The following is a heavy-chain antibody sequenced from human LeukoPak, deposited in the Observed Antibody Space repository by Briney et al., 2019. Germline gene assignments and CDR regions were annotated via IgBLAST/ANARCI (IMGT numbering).Heavy chain of an antibody. CDR2: IYYSGST. CDR1: GGSISSSSYY. J-gene: IGHJ4*02. CDR3: ARREYQPGYFDY. V-gene: IGHV4-39*01. Sequence: PSETLSLTCTVSGGSISSSSYYWGWIRQPPGKGLEWIGSIYYSGSTYYNPSLKSRVTISVDTSKNQFSLKLSSVTAADTAVYYCARREYQPGYFDYWGQGTLVTVSS. D-gene: IGHD2-2*01.